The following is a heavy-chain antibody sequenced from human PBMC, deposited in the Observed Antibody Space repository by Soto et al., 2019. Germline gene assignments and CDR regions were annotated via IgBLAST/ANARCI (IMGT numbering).Heavy chain of an antibody. Sequence: VQLVESGGGLVQPGGSLRLSCAASGFTFGSYAMTWVRQAPGKGLEWVSGISGGGSGSYYSDSVEARFTISRDNRKNLLYLQMNTLRAEDTAVYFCARVRFPSAPRRPLDYYFMDVWGNGTTITVSS. J-gene: IGHJ6*03. CDR1: GFTFGSYA. D-gene: IGHD6-6*01. V-gene: IGHV3-23*04. CDR3: ARVRFPSAPRRPLDYYFMDV. CDR2: ISGGGSGS.